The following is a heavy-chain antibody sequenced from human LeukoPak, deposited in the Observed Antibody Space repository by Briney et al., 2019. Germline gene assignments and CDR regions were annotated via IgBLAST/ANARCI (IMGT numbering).Heavy chain of an antibody. CDR1: GFTFSSYA. CDR3: AKPLEKYTYGGNFDY. D-gene: IGHD4-23*01. V-gene: IGHV3-23*01. J-gene: IGHJ4*02. CDR2: ISSSADST. Sequence: GGSLRLSCEASGFTFSSYAMSWVRQAPGKGLAWVSVISSSADSTYYADSVKGRFAISRDNSKNTLYLQMNNLRAEDTAVYYCAKPLEKYTYGGNFDYWGQGILVTVSS.